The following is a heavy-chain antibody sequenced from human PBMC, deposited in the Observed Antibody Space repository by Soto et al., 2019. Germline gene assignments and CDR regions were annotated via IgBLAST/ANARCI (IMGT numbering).Heavy chain of an antibody. V-gene: IGHV1-69*13. CDR2: IIPIFGTA. J-gene: IGHJ6*02. CDR3: AKSIAARTRRDYYYGIDA. Sequence: SVKVSCKASGGTFSSYAISWVRQAPGQGLEWMGGIIPIFGTAHYAQKFQGRVTITAEESTSTAYMELSSLRSEDTAVYYCAKSIAARTRRDYYYGIDAWGQGTTVTVSS. D-gene: IGHD6-6*01. CDR1: GGTFSSYA.